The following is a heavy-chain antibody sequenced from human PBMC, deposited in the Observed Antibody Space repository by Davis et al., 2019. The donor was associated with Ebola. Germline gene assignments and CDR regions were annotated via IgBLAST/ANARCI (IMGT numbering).Heavy chain of an antibody. CDR1: GFTVSSNY. CDR3: GVYYDSSGYPPGALDI. V-gene: IGHV3-53*01. J-gene: IGHJ3*02. CDR2: IYTGGST. D-gene: IGHD3-22*01. Sequence: GESLKISCAASGFTVSSNYMSWVRQAPGKGLEWVSVIYTGGSTYYADSVKGRFTISRDNSKNTLYLQMNSLRAEDTAVYYCGVYYDSSGYPPGALDIWGQGTMVTVSS.